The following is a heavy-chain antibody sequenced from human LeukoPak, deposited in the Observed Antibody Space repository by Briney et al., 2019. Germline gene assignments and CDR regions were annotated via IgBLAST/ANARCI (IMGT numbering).Heavy chain of an antibody. CDR1: GGSISSGGYY. V-gene: IGHV4-30-2*01. D-gene: IGHD6-13*01. CDR2: IYHSGST. CDR3: ARDSSSWDYYMDV. Sequence: TSETLSLTCTVSGGSISSGGYYWSWIRQPPGEGLEWIGYIYHSGSTYYNPSLKSRVTISVDRSKNQFSLKLSSVTAADTAVYYCARDSSSWDYYMDVWGKGTTVTVSS. J-gene: IGHJ6*03.